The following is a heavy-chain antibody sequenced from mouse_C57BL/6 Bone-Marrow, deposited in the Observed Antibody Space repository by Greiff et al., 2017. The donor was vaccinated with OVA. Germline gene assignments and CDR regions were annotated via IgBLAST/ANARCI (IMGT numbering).Heavy chain of an antibody. Sequence: VKLQQPGAELVKPGASVKLSCKASGYTFTSYWMHWVKQRPGRGLEWIGRIDPNSGGTKYNEKFKSKATLTVDKPSSTAYMQLSSLTSEDSAVYYCARGPAYDVWYFDVWGTGTTVTVSS. CDR3: ARGPAYDVWYFDV. CDR2: IDPNSGGT. J-gene: IGHJ1*03. V-gene: IGHV1-72*01. CDR1: GYTFTSYW. D-gene: IGHD2-12*01.